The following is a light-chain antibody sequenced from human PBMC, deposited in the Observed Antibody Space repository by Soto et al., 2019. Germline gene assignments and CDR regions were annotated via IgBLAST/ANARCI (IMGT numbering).Light chain of an antibody. V-gene: IGKV1-39*01. CDR2: DAA. CDR3: QHWT. CDR1: QNINTY. Sequence: DIQMTQSPYSLSAAVGDRVTIACRASQNINTYLNWYQQKPGKAPKLLIFDAASLQNGVPSRFSGGGSRTDFTLTITSLEPEDFATYYCQHWTLGQGTKVDIK. J-gene: IGKJ1*01.